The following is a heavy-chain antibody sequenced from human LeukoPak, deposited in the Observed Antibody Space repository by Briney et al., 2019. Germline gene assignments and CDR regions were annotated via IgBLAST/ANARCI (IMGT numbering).Heavy chain of an antibody. J-gene: IGHJ3*02. D-gene: IGHD5-12*01. V-gene: IGHV3-11*06. CDR1: GFTFSDYY. CDR2: ISSSSSYT. Sequence: GGSLRLSCAASGFTFSDYYMSWIRQAPGKGLEWVSYISSSSSYTNYADSVKGRFTISRDNAKNSLYLQMNSLRAEDTAVYYCARGGRWLRAFDAFDIWGQGTMVTVSS. CDR3: ARGGRWLRAFDAFDI.